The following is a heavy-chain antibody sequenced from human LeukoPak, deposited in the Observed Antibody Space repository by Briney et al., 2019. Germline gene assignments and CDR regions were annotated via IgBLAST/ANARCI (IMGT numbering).Heavy chain of an antibody. CDR1: GFTFSSYA. CDR3: ATGYCSSTSCPNWFDP. J-gene: IGHJ5*02. CDR2: ISGSGGST. V-gene: IGHV3-23*01. D-gene: IGHD2-2*01. Sequence: QPGGSLRLSCAASGFTFSSYAMSWVRHAPGKGLGWVSAISGSGGSTYYADSVKGRFTISRDNSKNTLYLQMNSLRAEDTAVYYCATGYCSSTSCPNWFDPWGQGTLVTVSS.